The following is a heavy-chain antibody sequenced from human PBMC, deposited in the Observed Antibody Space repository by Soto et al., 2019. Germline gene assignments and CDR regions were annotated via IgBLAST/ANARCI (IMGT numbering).Heavy chain of an antibody. D-gene: IGHD7-27*01. Sequence: GGSLRLSCAVSGFTIRSHGMSWVRQAPGKGLEWVSGISGSGGSTYYADSVKGRFTISRDNSKNTVYLQMNSLRAEDTAVYHCAKDLAPNLTYGMDVWGQGTTVTVSS. CDR2: ISGSGGST. V-gene: IGHV3-23*01. CDR1: GFTIRSHG. CDR3: AKDLAPNLTYGMDV. J-gene: IGHJ6*02.